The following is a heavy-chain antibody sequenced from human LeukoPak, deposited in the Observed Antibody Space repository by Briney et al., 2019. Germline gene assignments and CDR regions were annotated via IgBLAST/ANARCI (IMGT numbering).Heavy chain of an antibody. J-gene: IGHJ4*02. CDR2: MKQDGSEI. D-gene: IGHD5-18*01. CDR1: GFTFSSYW. Sequence: GGSLRLSCAASGFTFSSYWMSWVRQAPGKGLEWVANMKQDGSEIHYVDSVKGRFTISRDNAENSLYLQMNSLRAEDTAVYYCARESTYSYAYALDYWGQGTLVTVSS. V-gene: IGHV3-7*01. CDR3: ARESTYSYAYALDY.